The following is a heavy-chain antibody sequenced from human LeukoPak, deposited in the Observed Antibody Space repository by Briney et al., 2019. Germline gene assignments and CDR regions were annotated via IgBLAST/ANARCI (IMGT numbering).Heavy chain of an antibody. V-gene: IGHV4-59*01. CDR2: IYYSGST. CDR3: ASLGGYNYGFDY. J-gene: IGHJ4*02. Sequence: SEILSLTCTVSGGSISSYYWSWIRQLPGKGLEWIGYIYYSGSTNYNPSLKSRVTISVDTSKNQSSLKLSSVTAADTAVYYCASLGGYNYGFDYWGQGTLVTVSS. D-gene: IGHD5-24*01. CDR1: GGSISSYY.